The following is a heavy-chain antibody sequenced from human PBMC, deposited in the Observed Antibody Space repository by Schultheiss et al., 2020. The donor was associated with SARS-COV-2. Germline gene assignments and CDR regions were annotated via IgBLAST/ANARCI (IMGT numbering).Heavy chain of an antibody. CDR3: ARAQGGSDDAFDI. CDR2: ISSNGGST. Sequence: GSLRLSCAASGFTFSSYAMHWVRQAPGKGLEYVSAISSNGGSTYYANSVKGRFTISRDNSKNTLYLQMGSLRAEDMAVYYCARAQGGSDDAFDIWGQGTMVTVSS. CDR1: GFTFSSYA. J-gene: IGHJ3*02. V-gene: IGHV3-64*01. D-gene: IGHD3-16*01.